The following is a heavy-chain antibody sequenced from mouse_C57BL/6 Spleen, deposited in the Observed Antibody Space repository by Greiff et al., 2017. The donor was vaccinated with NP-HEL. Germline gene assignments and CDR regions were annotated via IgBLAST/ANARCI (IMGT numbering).Heavy chain of an antibody. Sequence: EVQLVESGGGLVKPGGSLKLSCAASGFTFSDYGMHWVRQAPEKGLEWVAYISSGSSTIYYADTVKGRFTISRDNAKNTLFLQMTSLRSEDTAMYYCARPYYDYDGYAMDDWGQGTSVTVSS. D-gene: IGHD2-4*01. CDR1: GFTFSDYG. J-gene: IGHJ4*01. V-gene: IGHV5-17*01. CDR2: ISSGSSTI. CDR3: ARPYYDYDGYAMDD.